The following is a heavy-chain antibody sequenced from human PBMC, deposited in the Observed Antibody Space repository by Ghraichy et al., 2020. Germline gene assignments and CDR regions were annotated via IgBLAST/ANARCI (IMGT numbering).Heavy chain of an antibody. V-gene: IGHV3-53*01. CDR2: IYSGGST. J-gene: IGHJ6*02. CDR3: ASGPSDYYYYGMDV. Sequence: GGSLRLSCAASGFTVSSNYMSWVRQAPGKGLEWVSVIYSGGSTYYADSVKGRFTISRDNSKNTLYLQMTSLRAEDTAVYYCASGPSDYYYYGMDVWGQGTTITDS. CDR1: GFTVSSNY.